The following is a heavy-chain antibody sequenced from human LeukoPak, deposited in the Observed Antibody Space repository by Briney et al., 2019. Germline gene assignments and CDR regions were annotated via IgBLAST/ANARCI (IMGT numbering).Heavy chain of an antibody. CDR3: AKDLVAATVTWNAYDI. CDR1: GFTFSSYG. J-gene: IGHJ3*02. Sequence: PGGSLRLSCAASGFTFSSYGIHWVRQAPGKGLEWVAFIRFDGSNRYCADSVKGRFTIFRDNSKNTLHLQMNSLRAEDTAVYYCAKDLVAATVTWNAYDIWGQGTMVTVSS. V-gene: IGHV3-30*02. CDR2: IRFDGSNR. D-gene: IGHD4-17*01.